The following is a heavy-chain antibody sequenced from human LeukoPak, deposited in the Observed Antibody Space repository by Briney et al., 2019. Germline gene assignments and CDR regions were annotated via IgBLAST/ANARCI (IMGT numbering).Heavy chain of an antibody. V-gene: IGHV3-7*03. CDR1: GFTFDDYA. CDR3: AKDRGIDSSGYYSDY. Sequence: GGSLRLSCSVSGFTFDDYAMHWVRQAPGRGLEWVADIKADGGEKYYVDSVKGRFTISRDNSKNTLYLQMNSLRAEDTAVYYCAKDRGIDSSGYYSDYWGQGTLVTVSS. CDR2: IKADGGEK. D-gene: IGHD3-22*01. J-gene: IGHJ4*02.